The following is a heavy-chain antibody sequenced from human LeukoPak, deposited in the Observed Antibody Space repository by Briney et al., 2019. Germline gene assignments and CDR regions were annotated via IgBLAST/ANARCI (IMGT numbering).Heavy chain of an antibody. CDR3: AKDPPRSRAIVDAFDI. CDR2: ISNSGSST. J-gene: IGHJ3*02. CDR1: GFTFSNYA. Sequence: GGSLRLSCAASGFTFSNYAMIWVRKAPGNGLEWVSVISNSGSSTDYADSVKGRFTTSRDNSQNTLYLQMNSLRAEDTAVYYCAKDPPRSRAIVDAFDIWGQGTLVTVSS. V-gene: IGHV3-23*01. D-gene: IGHD3-22*01.